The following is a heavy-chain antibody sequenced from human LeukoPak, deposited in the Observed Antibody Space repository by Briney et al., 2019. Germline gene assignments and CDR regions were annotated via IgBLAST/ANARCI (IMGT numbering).Heavy chain of an antibody. CDR3: ARDRGTFGVVDS. J-gene: IGHJ4*02. Sequence: GGSLRLSCAASGFSFPSHSFHWVRQSPGKGLEWVAYIGTSSSTIYQAKSVKGRFSISRDNAKDSLFLQMDSLRVEDTAVYYCARDRGTFGVVDSWGQGTLVAVSS. CDR1: GFSFPSHS. CDR2: IGTSSSTI. V-gene: IGHV3-48*04. D-gene: IGHD3-3*01.